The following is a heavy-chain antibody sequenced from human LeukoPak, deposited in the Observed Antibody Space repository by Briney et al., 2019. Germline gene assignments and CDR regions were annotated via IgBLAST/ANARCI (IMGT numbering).Heavy chain of an antibody. CDR3: ARDSVRRDSSGWSTHPYYYYYMDV. V-gene: IGHV3-64*01. CDR2: ISSNGGST. D-gene: IGHD6-19*01. CDR1: GFTFSSYA. J-gene: IGHJ6*03. Sequence: GGSLRLSCAASGFTFSSYAMHWVRQAPGKGLEYVSAISSNGGSTYYANSVKGRFTISRDNSKNTLYLQMGSLRAEDMAVNYCARDSVRRDSSGWSTHPYYYYYMDVWGKGTTVTVSS.